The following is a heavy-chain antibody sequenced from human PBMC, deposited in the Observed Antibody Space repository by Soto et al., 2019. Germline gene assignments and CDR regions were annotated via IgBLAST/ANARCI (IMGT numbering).Heavy chain of an antibody. J-gene: IGHJ4*02. Sequence: QVQLVESGGGVVQPGRSLRLSCAASGFTFSSYGMHWVRQAPGKGLEWVAVISYDGSNKNYADSVKGRFTISRDNSKNTLYLQMNSLRAEDTAVYYCAKAQYYDSSGYIPDLDYWGQGTLVTVSS. CDR2: ISYDGSNK. V-gene: IGHV3-30*18. CDR3: AKAQYYDSSGYIPDLDY. CDR1: GFTFSSYG. D-gene: IGHD3-22*01.